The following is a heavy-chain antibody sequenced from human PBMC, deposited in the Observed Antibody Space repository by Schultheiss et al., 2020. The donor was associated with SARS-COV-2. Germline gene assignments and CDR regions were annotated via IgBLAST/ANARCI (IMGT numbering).Heavy chain of an antibody. CDR2: ISSSGSTI. J-gene: IGHJ4*02. CDR1: GFTFSSYE. Sequence: GESLKISCAASGFTFSSYEMNWVRQAPGKGLEWVSYISSSGSTIYYADSVKGRFTISRDNAKNSLYLQMNSLRAEDTAVYYCARVRGGSGTYYSDGVGDYWGQGTLVTVSS. D-gene: IGHD3-10*01. CDR3: ARVRGGSGTYYSDGVGDY. V-gene: IGHV3-48*03.